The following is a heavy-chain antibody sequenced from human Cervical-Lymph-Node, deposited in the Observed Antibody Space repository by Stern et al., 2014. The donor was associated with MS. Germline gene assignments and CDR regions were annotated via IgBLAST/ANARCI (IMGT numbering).Heavy chain of an antibody. Sequence: QLQLQESGPGLVKPSETLSLTCTVSGGSISSSRYYWGWIRQPPGKGLEWIGTIYYDGTTYYNLSLKSRVIISGDTAKNQFSLKMPAVTAADTAVYYCARVELYRGAYPQVDYWGQGTLVTVSS. J-gene: IGHJ4*02. CDR2: IYYDGTT. D-gene: IGHD1-26*01. V-gene: IGHV4-39*01. CDR3: ARVELYRGAYPQVDY. CDR1: GGSISSSRYY.